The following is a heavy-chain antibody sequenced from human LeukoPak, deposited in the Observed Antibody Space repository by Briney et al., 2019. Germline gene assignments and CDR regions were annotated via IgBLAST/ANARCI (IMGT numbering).Heavy chain of an antibody. D-gene: IGHD2-15*01. J-gene: IGHJ6*02. V-gene: IGHV4-61*08. Sequence: SETLSLTCTVSGASVSSGGSYWGWIRQPPGKGLEWIGYIFYSGTTNYSPSLKRRVTMSLDTSENQFSLRLSSVTAADTAVYYCARTPVYCSGGSCYYYYYAMDVWGQGTTVTVSS. CDR2: IFYSGTT. CDR3: ARTPVYCSGGSCYYYYYAMDV. CDR1: GASVSSGGSY.